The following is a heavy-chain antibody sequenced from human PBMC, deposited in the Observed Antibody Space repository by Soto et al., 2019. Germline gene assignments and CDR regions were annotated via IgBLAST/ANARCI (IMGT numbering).Heavy chain of an antibody. V-gene: IGHV3-33*01. CDR1: GFTFSSYG. CDR2: IWYDGSNK. D-gene: IGHD1-1*01. CDR3: ARHDRGADAFDI. J-gene: IGHJ3*02. Sequence: GSLRLSCAASGFTFSSYGMHWVRQAPGKGLEWVAVIWYDGSNKYYADSVKGRFTISRDNSKNTLYLQMNSLRAEDTAVYYCARHDRGADAFDIWGQGTMVTVSS.